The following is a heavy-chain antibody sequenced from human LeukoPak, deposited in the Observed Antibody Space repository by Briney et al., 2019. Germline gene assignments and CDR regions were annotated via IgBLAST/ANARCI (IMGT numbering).Heavy chain of an antibody. Sequence: SETLSLTCTVSGGSMSSGGYYWSWIRQHPGKGLEWIGYIYYSGSTYYNPSLKSRVTISVDTSKNQFSLKLSSVTAADTAVYYCARDIEGSGSKWGAFDIWGQGTMVTVSS. V-gene: IGHV4-31*03. CDR2: IYYSGST. D-gene: IGHD3-10*01. CDR3: ARDIEGSGSKWGAFDI. CDR1: GGSMSSGGYY. J-gene: IGHJ3*02.